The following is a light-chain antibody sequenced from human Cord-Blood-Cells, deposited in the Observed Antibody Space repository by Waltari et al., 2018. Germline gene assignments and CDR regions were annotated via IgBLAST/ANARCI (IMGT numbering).Light chain of an antibody. CDR2: WAT. CDR1: HSVFYSANNKNY. J-gene: IGKJ3*01. V-gene: IGKV4-1*01. CDR3: QQYYSTPFT. Sequence: DIVMTQSPDSLAVSLGDRATINCKSSHSVFYSANNKNYLAWYQQKPGQPPKLLIYWATTRESGVPDRFSGSWSGTDFTLTISSLQAEDVAVYYCQQYYSTPFTFGPGTKVDIK.